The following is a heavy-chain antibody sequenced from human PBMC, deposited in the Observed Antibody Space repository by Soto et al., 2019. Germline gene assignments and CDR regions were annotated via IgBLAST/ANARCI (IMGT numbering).Heavy chain of an antibody. V-gene: IGHV4-4*02. Sequence: QVQLQESGPGLVKPSGTLSLTCAVSGGSISSSNWWSWVRQPPGKGLEWIGEIYHSGSTNYNPSLKTRVTISVDKYKIQFSLKLRSVTAADTAVYYCARGLPPYVDTAMVILFHGMDVWGQGTTVTVSS. CDR1: GGSISSSNW. CDR3: ARGLPPYVDTAMVILFHGMDV. D-gene: IGHD5-18*01. J-gene: IGHJ6*02. CDR2: IYHSGST.